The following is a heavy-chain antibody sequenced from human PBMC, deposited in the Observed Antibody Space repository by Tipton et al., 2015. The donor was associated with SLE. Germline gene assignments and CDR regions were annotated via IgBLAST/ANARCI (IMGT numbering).Heavy chain of an antibody. CDR3: ARGLGDHYDSSGRRWFDP. CDR1: GYTFTSYD. V-gene: IGHV1-8*01. D-gene: IGHD3-22*01. CDR2: MNPNSGNT. Sequence: QSGAEVKKPGASVKVSCKASGYTFTSYDINWVRQATGQGLEWMGWMNPNSGNTGYAQKFQGRVTMTRNTSISTAYMELSSLRSEDTAVYYCARGLGDHYDSSGRRWFDPWGQGTLVTVSS. J-gene: IGHJ5*02.